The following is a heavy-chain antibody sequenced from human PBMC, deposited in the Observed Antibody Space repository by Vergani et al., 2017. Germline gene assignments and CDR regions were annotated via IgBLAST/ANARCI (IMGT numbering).Heavy chain of an antibody. CDR2: ISYDGSNK. D-gene: IGHD5-12*01. Sequence: QVQLVESGGGVVQPGRSLRLSCAASGFTFSSYAMHWVRQAPGKGLEWVAVISYDGSNKYYADSVKGRFTISRDNSQNTLYLQMNSLRAEDTAVYYCAIVPLDIVATINVAVDYWGQGTLVTVSS. V-gene: IGHV3-30*01. CDR3: AIVPLDIVATINVAVDY. CDR1: GFTFSSYA. J-gene: IGHJ4*02.